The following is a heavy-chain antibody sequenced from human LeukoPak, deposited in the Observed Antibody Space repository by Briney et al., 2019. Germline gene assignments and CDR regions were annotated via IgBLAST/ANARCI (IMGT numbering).Heavy chain of an antibody. CDR3: ARIRGDGSTFDY. CDR1: GFTFSNYW. V-gene: IGHV3-7*04. J-gene: IGHJ4*02. D-gene: IGHD5-24*01. Sequence: GGSLRLSRAASGFTFSNYWMSWVRQAPGKGLEWVANIQQHGSAQYYVDSVKGRFTISRDNAKNSLFLQMNSLRAEDTAVYYCARIRGDGSTFDYWGQGTLVTVSS. CDR2: IQQHGSAQ.